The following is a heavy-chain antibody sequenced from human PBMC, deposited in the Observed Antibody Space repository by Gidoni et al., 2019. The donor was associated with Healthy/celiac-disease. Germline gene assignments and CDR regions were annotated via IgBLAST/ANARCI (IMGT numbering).Heavy chain of an antibody. CDR3: ARHGIAAAGTWNWFDP. CDR2: IYYSGST. V-gene: IGHV4-39*01. D-gene: IGHD6-13*01. Sequence: GWIRQPPGKGLEWIGSIYYSGSTYYNPSLKSRVTISVDTSKNQFSLKLSSVTAADTAVYYCARHGIAAAGTWNWFDPWGQGTLVTVSS. J-gene: IGHJ5*02.